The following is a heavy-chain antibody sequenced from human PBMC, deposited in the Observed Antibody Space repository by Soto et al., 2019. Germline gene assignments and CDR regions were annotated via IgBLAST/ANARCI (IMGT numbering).Heavy chain of an antibody. Sequence: VRLVQSGGGVVQPGRALTLACVASGFTFDNYGMDWVRQAPGQGLDWVAVISYDGKNQYYEGSVKGRFTISRDNSRNTLYLQMNNLRPEDTGVYYCAKGFFVGATTSPFESWGQGTLVAVST. CDR3: AKGFFVGATTSPFES. CDR2: ISYDGKNQ. J-gene: IGHJ4*02. CDR1: GFTFDNYG. V-gene: IGHV3-30*18. D-gene: IGHD1-26*01.